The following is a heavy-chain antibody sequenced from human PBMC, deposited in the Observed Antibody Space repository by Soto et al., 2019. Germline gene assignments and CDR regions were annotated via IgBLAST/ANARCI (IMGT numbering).Heavy chain of an antibody. D-gene: IGHD4-17*01. V-gene: IGHV4-59*01. CDR1: GGSISSYY. J-gene: IGHJ4*02. CDR2: IYYSGST. Sequence: SETLSLTCTVSGGSISSYYWSWIRQPPGKGLEWIGYIYYSGSTNYNPSLKSRVTISVDTSKNQFSLKLRSVTPADTAVYYCARDSGYGDPFDYWGQGTLVTVSS. CDR3: ARDSGYGDPFDY.